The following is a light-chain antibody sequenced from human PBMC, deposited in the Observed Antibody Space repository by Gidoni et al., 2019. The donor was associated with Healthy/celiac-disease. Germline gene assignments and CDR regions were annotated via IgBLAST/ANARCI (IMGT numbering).Light chain of an antibody. J-gene: IGKJ2*01. V-gene: IGKV1-39*01. CDR2: AAS. CDR1: QSSSSY. CDR3: QQSYSTSMYT. Sequence: DIQMTQSQSSLSASVGDRVTITCRASQSSSSYLNWYQQKPGKAPKLLIYAASSLQSGVPSRFSGRGSGTDFTLTISSLQPEDFATYYCQQSYSTSMYTFGQGTKLEIK.